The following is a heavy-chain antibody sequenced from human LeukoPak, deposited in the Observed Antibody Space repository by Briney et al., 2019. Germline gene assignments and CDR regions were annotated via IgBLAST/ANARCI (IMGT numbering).Heavy chain of an antibody. J-gene: IGHJ4*02. D-gene: IGHD1-26*01. V-gene: IGHV1-2*02. CDR2: INPNSGGT. CDR1: GYTFTSYY. Sequence: GASVKVSCNASGYTFTSYYIRWVRQAPGQGLEWMGWINPNSGGTNYAQKFQGRVTMTRDTSISTAYMELSRLRSDDTAVYYCARDWWGAKLGYWGQGTLVTVSS. CDR3: ARDWWGAKLGY.